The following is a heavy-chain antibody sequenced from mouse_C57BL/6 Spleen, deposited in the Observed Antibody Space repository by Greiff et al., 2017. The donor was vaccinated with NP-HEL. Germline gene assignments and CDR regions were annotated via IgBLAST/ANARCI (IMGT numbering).Heavy chain of an antibody. Sequence: VQLQQSGPELVKPGASVKISCKASGYTFTDYYMNWVKQSHGKSLEWIGDINPNNGGTSYNQKFKGKATLTVDKSSSTAYMELRSLTSEDSAVYYCARSRGYYAMGYWGQGTSVTVSS. CDR2: INPNNGGT. CDR3: ARSRGYYAMGY. V-gene: IGHV1-26*01. J-gene: IGHJ4*01. CDR1: GYTFTDYY.